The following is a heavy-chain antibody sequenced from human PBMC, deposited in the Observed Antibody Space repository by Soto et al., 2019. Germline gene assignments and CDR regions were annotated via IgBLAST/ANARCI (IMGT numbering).Heavy chain of an antibody. CDR3: ARALRFLEWLPYPDFDY. CDR2: ISAYNGNT. J-gene: IGHJ4*02. CDR1: GYTFTSYG. D-gene: IGHD3-3*01. Sequence: ASVKVSCKASGYTFTSYGISWVRQAPGQGLEWMGWISAYNGNTNYAQKLQGRVTMTTDTSTSTAYMELRSLRSDDTAVYYCARALRFLEWLPYPDFDYWGQGTLVTVSS. V-gene: IGHV1-18*01.